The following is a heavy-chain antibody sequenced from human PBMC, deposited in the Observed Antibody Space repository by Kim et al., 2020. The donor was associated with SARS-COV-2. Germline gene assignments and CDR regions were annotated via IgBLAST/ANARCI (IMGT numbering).Heavy chain of an antibody. CDR3: ARGYSSGWGPFDY. CDR2: ISSSSSYI. CDR1: GFTFSSYS. D-gene: IGHD6-19*01. J-gene: IGHJ4*02. V-gene: IGHV3-21*01. Sequence: VGSLRLSCAASGFTFSSYSMNWVRQAPGKGLEWVSSISSSSSYIYYADSVKGRFTISRDNAKNSLYLQMNSLRAEDTAVYYCARGYSSGWGPFDYWGQGTLVTVSS.